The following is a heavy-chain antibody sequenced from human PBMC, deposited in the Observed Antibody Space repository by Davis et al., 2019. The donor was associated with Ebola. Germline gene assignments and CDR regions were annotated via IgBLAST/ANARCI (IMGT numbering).Heavy chain of an antibody. CDR3: AIAGYDSWRPYMDV. J-gene: IGHJ6*03. CDR2: IYYNGNT. D-gene: IGHD3-3*01. V-gene: IGHV4-30-4*02. CDR1: LGSISSDNYF. Sequence: PSETLSLTCTVSLGSISSDNYFWSWLRQPPGKGLEWIGYIYYNGNTYYNPSLKSRVAISVDTSKNQFSLTLRSVTAADTAVYYCAIAGYDSWRPYMDVWGKGTLVTVSS.